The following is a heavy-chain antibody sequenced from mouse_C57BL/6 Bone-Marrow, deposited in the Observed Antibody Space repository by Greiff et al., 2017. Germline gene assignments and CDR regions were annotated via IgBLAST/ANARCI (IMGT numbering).Heavy chain of an antibody. Sequence: VQLQQSGAELVRPGTSVKMSCKASGYTFTNYWIGWAKQRPGHGLEWIGDIYPGGGCTNYNEKFKGKATLTADKSSSTAYMQFSSLTSEDSAIYYCERIYCGRGDAMDYWGQGTSVTVSS. J-gene: IGHJ4*01. CDR2: IYPGGGCT. D-gene: IGHD2-1*01. V-gene: IGHV1-63*01. CDR3: ERIYCGRGDAMDY. CDR1: GYTFTNYW.